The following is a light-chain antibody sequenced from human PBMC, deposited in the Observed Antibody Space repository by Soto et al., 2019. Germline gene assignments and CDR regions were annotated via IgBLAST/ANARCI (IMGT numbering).Light chain of an antibody. V-gene: IGKV3-20*01. CDR3: QQYGSSGT. Sequence: EIVLTHSPGTLSLSPGEIATLSCRSSQSVSNNYLAWYQQKPGQAPRLLIYGASNRATGIPDRFSGSGSGTDFTLTISRLEPQDSAVYYCQQYGSSGTFGQGTKVDIK. CDR2: GAS. J-gene: IGKJ1*01. CDR1: QSVSNNY.